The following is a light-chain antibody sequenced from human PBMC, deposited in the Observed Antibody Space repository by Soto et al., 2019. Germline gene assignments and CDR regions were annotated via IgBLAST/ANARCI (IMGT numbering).Light chain of an antibody. CDR3: SSYGGTNPLVV. Sequence: QSALTQPPSASGSPGQSVTISCTGTSSDVGGYNYVSWYQQHPGKAPKLMIYEVNKRPSGVPDRFSGSKSGNTASLTVTGLQAEDEADYYCSSYGGTNPLVVFGGGTQLTVL. CDR2: EVN. J-gene: IGLJ2*01. CDR1: SSDVGGYNY. V-gene: IGLV2-8*01.